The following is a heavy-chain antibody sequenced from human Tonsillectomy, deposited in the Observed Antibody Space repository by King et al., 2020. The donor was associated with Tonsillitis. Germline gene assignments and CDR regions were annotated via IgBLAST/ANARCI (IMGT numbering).Heavy chain of an antibody. Sequence: VQLVESGGGLVQPGGSLRLSCAASGFTFSSYAMHWVRQAPGKGLEYVSAISGDGGRTYYAKSVKGRFTISRDNSKNTLYLQMGSLRAEDMGVYYCARDRGGDTVDKFDYWGQGALVSVSS. CDR2: ISGDGGRT. J-gene: IGHJ4*02. CDR1: GFTFSSYA. D-gene: IGHD2-15*01. V-gene: IGHV3-64*01. CDR3: ARDRGGDTVDKFDY.